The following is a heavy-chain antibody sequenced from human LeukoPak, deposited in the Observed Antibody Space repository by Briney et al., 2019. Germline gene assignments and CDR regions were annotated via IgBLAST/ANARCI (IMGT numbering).Heavy chain of an antibody. J-gene: IGHJ4*02. CDR1: GFTFSNYA. Sequence: GGSLRLSCAASGFTFSNYAIHWVRQAPGKGLEWVAVISYDGSHKYYADSVRGRFTISRDNSKNTVYLQMNSLRGEDTALYYCARDRQYSSSWCAYWGQGTLVTVSS. CDR2: ISYDGSHK. V-gene: IGHV3-30-3*01. CDR3: ARDRQYSSSWCAY. D-gene: IGHD6-13*01.